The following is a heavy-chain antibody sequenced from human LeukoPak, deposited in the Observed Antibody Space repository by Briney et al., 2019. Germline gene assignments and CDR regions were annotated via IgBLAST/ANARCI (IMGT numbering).Heavy chain of an antibody. CDR2: VGIAADT. CDR3: VRQKKSHGNFDY. D-gene: IGHD1-26*01. Sequence: GSLRLSCAASGFTFSDHAMHWVRQAPGKGLEWVSAVGIAADTFYPGSVKGRFTISRENAKNSLYLQMNSLGVEDTAVYYCVRQKKSHGNFDYWGQGTLVTVSS. V-gene: IGHV3-13*01. CDR1: GFTFSDHA. J-gene: IGHJ4*02.